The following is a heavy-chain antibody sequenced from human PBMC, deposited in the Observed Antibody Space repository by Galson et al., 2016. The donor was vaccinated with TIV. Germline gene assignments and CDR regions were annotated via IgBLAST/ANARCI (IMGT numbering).Heavy chain of an antibody. V-gene: IGHV1-69*13. CDR1: GGVFNNFA. J-gene: IGHJ6*02. D-gene: IGHD3-16*01. Sequence: SVKVSCKASGGVFNNFAIIWVRQAPGQGLEWMGGIIPLSGTSYAQKFQDRVTMTADESTKTTYMDLSSLRSDDTAVYYCARGGHYALDVWGQGTTVTVSS. CDR2: IIPLSGT. CDR3: ARGGHYALDV.